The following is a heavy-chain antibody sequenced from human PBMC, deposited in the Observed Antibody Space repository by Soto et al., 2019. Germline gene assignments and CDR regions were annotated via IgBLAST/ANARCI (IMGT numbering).Heavy chain of an antibody. CDR3: AKIPYYDILTGYYSSARYNWFDP. V-gene: IGHV3-21*04. J-gene: IGHJ5*02. D-gene: IGHD3-9*01. Sequence: GGSLRLSCAASGFTFSSYSMNWVRQAPGKGLEWVSSISSSSSYIYYADSVKGRFTISRDNAKNSLYLQMNSLRAEDTAVYYCAKIPYYDILTGYYSSARYNWFDPWGQGTLVT. CDR1: GFTFSSYS. CDR2: ISSSSSYI.